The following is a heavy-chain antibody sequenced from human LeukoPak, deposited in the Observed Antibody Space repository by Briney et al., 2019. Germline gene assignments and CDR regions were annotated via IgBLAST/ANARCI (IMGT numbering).Heavy chain of an antibody. CDR1: GYTFTGQY. CDR3: ARDRDCSGGSCYSYDAFDI. V-gene: IGHV1-18*01. Sequence: GASVKVSCKASGYTFTGQYMHWVRQAPGQGLEWMGWISAYNGNTNYAQKLQGRVTMTTDTSTSTAYMELRSLRSDDTAVYYCARDRDCSGGSCYSYDAFDIWGQGTMVTVSS. J-gene: IGHJ3*02. D-gene: IGHD2-15*01. CDR2: ISAYNGNT.